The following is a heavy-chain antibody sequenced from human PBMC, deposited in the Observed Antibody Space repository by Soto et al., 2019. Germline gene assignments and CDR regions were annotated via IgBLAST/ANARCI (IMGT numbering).Heavy chain of an antibody. CDR3: ARDKEVLLTNYGMAV. Sequence: HPGGSLRLSCAASGFTFSSYSMSWVRQAPGKGLEWVSGFRSSGDDGTTYYADSVKGRFTISRDNDKKTLYLHMTGLRVDDTGVYYCARDKEVLLTNYGMAVWGQGTTVTVSS. J-gene: IGHJ6*02. CDR2: FRSSGDDGTT. V-gene: IGHV3-23*01. CDR1: GFTFSSYS.